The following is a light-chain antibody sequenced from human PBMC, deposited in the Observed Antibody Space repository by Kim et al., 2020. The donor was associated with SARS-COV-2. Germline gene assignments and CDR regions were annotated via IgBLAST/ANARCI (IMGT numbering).Light chain of an antibody. CDR1: QSVSTSY. Sequence: EIVLTQSPGTLSLSAGKRATLSCRASQSVSTSYLAWYQQKPGQAPRLLIYGTSSRATGIPDRFSGSGSGTDFTLTISRLEPEDFAVYYCQQYGSSLYTFGQGTKLEI. V-gene: IGKV3-20*01. J-gene: IGKJ2*01. CDR3: QQYGSSLYT. CDR2: GTS.